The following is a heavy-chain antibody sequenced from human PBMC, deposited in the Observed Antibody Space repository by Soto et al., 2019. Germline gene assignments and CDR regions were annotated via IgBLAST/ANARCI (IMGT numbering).Heavy chain of an antibody. D-gene: IGHD3-22*01. J-gene: IGHJ4*02. V-gene: IGHV1-69*02. CDR2: IIPILGIA. Sequence: QVQLVQSGAEVKKPGSSVKVSCKASGGTFSSYTISWVRQAPGQGLEWMGRIIPILGIANYAQKFQGRVTITADKSTSTAYMELSSLRSEDTAVYYCARGYQYCYDSSGYYWGQGTLVTVSS. CDR1: GGTFSSYT. CDR3: ARGYQYCYDSSGYY.